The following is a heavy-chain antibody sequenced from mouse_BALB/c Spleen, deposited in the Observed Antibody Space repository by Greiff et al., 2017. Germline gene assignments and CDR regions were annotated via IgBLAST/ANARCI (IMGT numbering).Heavy chain of an antibody. CDR3: ARSHYRYDGFAY. CDR1: GFTFSSFG. V-gene: IGHV5-17*02. Sequence: DVQLVESGGGLVQPGGSRKLSCAASGFTFSSFGMHWVRQAPEKGLEWVAYISSGSSTIYYADTVKGRFTISRDNPKNTLFLQMTSLRSEDTAMYYCARSHYRYDGFAYWGQGTLVTISA. CDR2: ISSGSSTI. D-gene: IGHD2-14*01. J-gene: IGHJ3*01.